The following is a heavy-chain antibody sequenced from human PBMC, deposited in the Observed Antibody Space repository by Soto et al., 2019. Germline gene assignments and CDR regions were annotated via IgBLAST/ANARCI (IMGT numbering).Heavy chain of an antibody. Sequence: EVPLVESGGGLVQPGGSLRLSCAASGFTFSHYWMHWVRQVPGKGLMWVSRINGDGTHTSYADFVKGRFTIPRDNAKNTLLLQMNSLSAEDTAVYYCARDFTTAETPGDDFDYWGQGTLLTVSS. J-gene: IGHJ4*02. CDR3: ARDFTTAETPGDDFDY. CDR2: INGDGTHT. CDR1: GFTFSHYW. V-gene: IGHV3-74*01. D-gene: IGHD4-17*01.